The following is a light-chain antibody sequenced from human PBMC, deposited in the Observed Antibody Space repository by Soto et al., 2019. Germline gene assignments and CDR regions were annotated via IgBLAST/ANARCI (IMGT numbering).Light chain of an antibody. CDR3: QQYGSSSALT. J-gene: IGKJ4*01. Sequence: EIVLTQSPGTLSLSPGERATLSCRASQSVSSSYLGWYQQHPGQAPRLLICGASSRATGIPDRFSGSGSGTDFTLTISRLEPEDFAVYYCQQYGSSSALTFGGGTKVDIK. CDR1: QSVSSSY. V-gene: IGKV3-20*01. CDR2: GAS.